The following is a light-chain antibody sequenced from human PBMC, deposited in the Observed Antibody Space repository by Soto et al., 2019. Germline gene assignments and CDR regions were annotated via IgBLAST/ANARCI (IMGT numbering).Light chain of an antibody. Sequence: EIVLTQSPGTLSLSPGERDTLSCRASQSVSSIYLAWYQQKPGQAPRLLIYRASSRATGIPDRFSGSGSGTDFTLTISRVEPEDFAVYYCQQYGGSPPYTFGQGTKLEIK. CDR3: QQYGGSPPYT. J-gene: IGKJ2*01. V-gene: IGKV3-20*01. CDR2: RAS. CDR1: QSVSSIY.